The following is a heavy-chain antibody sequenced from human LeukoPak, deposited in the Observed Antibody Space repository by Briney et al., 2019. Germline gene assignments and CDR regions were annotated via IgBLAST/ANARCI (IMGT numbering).Heavy chain of an antibody. J-gene: IGHJ4*02. V-gene: IGHV3-23*01. CDR1: GFTFTTCA. Sequence: GGSLRLSCAASGFTFTTCAMNWVRQAPGKGLEWVSTIGETGGVTYYADSVKGRFTISRDNSKNTLYLQMNSLRAEDTAVYYCAKDPQPAPMGAYFDFWGQGTLDTVSS. CDR2: IGETGGVT. D-gene: IGHD2-2*01. CDR3: AKDPQPAPMGAYFDF.